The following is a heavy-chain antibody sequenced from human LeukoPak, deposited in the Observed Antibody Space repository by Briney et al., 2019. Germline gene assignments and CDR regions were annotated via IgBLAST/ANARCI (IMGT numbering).Heavy chain of an antibody. J-gene: IGHJ6*03. V-gene: IGHV3-30*02. CDR3: AKAARPARSPYYYYYYYMDV. CDR1: GFTFSSYG. Sequence: PGGSLRLSCAASGFTFSSYGMHWVRQAPGKGLEWVAFIRYDGSNKYYADSVKGRFTISRDNSKNTLYLQMNSLRAEDTAVYYCAKAARPARSPYYYYYYYMDVWGKGTTVTVSS. CDR2: IRYDGSNK.